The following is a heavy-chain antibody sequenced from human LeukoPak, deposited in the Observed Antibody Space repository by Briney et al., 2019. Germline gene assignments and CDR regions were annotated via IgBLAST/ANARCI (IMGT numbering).Heavy chain of an antibody. J-gene: IGHJ4*02. Sequence: PSETLSLTCTVSGGSISSGGYYWSWIRQHPGKGLEWIGYIYYSGSTYSNPSLKSRVTISVDTSKNQFSLKLSSVTAADTAVYYCARGGNTFGGVIVPFDYWGQGTLVAVSS. CDR1: GGSISSGGYY. V-gene: IGHV4-31*03. D-gene: IGHD3-16*02. CDR2: IYYSGST. CDR3: ARGGNTFGGVIVPFDY.